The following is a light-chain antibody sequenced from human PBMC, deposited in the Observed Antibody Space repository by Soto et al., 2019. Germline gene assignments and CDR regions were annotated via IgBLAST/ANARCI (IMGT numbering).Light chain of an antibody. CDR1: QSISPW. Sequence: DIQMTQSPSTLSASVGDRVTITCRASQSISPWLAWYQQKPGKAPTLLIYKASCLESGVPSRFSGSGSGTEFTLTISSLQPDDFAPYYCQQYSNLWTFGQGTKVEIK. CDR2: KAS. CDR3: QQYSNLWT. V-gene: IGKV1-5*03. J-gene: IGKJ1*01.